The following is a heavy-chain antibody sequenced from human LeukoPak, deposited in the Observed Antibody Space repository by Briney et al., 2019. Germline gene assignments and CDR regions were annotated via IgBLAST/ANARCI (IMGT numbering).Heavy chain of an antibody. CDR2: ISSSSSYI. Sequence: GGSLRLSCAASGFTFSSYSMNWVRQAPGKGLEWVSSISSSSSYIYYADSVKGRFTISRDNAKNSLYLQMNSLKAEDTAVYYCTTDLTRWMVGATTTMRHFDYWGQGILVTVSS. V-gene: IGHV3-21*03. J-gene: IGHJ4*02. CDR3: TTDLTRWMVGATTTMRHFDY. CDR1: GFTFSSYS. D-gene: IGHD1-26*01.